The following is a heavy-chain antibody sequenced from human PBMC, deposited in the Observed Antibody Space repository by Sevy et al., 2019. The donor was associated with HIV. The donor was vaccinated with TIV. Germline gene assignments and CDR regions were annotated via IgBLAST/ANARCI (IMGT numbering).Heavy chain of an antibody. CDR1: GGSISSYY. J-gene: IGHJ6*03. V-gene: IGHV4-59*01. CDR2: IYYSGST. CDR3: AISLDDFWSGYTWARYYYYYMDV. D-gene: IGHD3-3*01. Sequence: SETLSLTCTVSGGSISSYYWSWIRQPPGKGLEWIGYIYYSGSTNYNPSLKSRLTISVDTSKNQFSLKLSSVTAADTAVYYCAISLDDFWSGYTWARYYYYYMDVWGKGTTVTVSS.